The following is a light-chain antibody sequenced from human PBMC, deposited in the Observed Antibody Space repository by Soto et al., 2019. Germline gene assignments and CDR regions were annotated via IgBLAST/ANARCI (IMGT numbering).Light chain of an antibody. J-gene: IGLJ2*01. V-gene: IGLV1-44*01. CDR1: SSNIGSNT. CDR2: SND. Sequence: QAVVTQPPSASGTPGQRVTFSCSGSSSNIGSNTVNWYQQLPGTAPKLLIYSNDRRPSRVPDRFSGSKSGTSASLAISGLQSEDEADYYCTAWDDSLNGRAFGGGTKLTVL. CDR3: TAWDDSLNGRA.